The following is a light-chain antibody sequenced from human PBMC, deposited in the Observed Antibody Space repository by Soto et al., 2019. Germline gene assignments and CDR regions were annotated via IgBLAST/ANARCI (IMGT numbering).Light chain of an antibody. V-gene: IGKV1-33*01. CDR1: QDISNY. J-gene: IGKJ4*01. CDR2: DAS. Sequence: DIPMTQSPSSLSASVGDRVTITCQASQDISNYLNWYQQKPGKAPKLLIYDASNLETGGPSRFSGSVSGPDFPLTISGRQPEDTATYYRHQYENPLPPFGGGTKVQIK. CDR3: HQYENPLPP.